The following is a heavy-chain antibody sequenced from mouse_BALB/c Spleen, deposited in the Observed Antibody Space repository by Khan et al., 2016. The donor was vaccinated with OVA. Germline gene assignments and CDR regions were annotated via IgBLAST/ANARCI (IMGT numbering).Heavy chain of an antibody. D-gene: IGHD2-14*01. V-gene: IGHV1-4*01. CDR2: INPSNGYT. J-gene: IGHJ3*01. CDR3: LMDGAYYRNDGWFAY. CDR1: GYTFPSYT. Sequence: QVRLQQSGAELARPGASVKMSCKASGYTFPSYTIHWIKLRPGQGLEWIGYINPSNGYTNYNQKFKDKATLTADKYSTTAYMQLSSLTSDDSAVYNCLMDGAYYRNDGWFAYWGQGTLVTVSA.